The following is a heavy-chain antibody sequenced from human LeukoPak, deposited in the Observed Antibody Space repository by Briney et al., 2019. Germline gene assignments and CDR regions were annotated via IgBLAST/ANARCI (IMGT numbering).Heavy chain of an antibody. CDR3: ARDGRGSYFFFVSAPERYFDY. J-gene: IGHJ4*02. V-gene: IGHV3-23*01. Sequence: GGSLRPSCAASGFTFSSYAMSWVRQAPGKGLEWVSAISGSGGSTYYADSVKGRFTISRDNSKNTLYLQMNSLRAEDTAVYYCARDGRGSYFFFVSAPERYFDYWGQGTLVTVSS. D-gene: IGHD1-26*01. CDR2: ISGSGGST. CDR1: GFTFSSYA.